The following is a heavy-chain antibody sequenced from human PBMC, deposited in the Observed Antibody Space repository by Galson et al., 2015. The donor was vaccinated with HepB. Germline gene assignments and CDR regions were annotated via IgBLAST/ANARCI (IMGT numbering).Heavy chain of an antibody. CDR3: ARLDVMTTVTTEGFYYYYGMDV. CDR1: GFTVSSNY. V-gene: IGHV3-53*04. D-gene: IGHD4-17*01. Sequence: SLRLSCAASGFTVSSNYMSWVRQAPGKGLEWVSVIYSGGSTYYADSVKGRFTISRHNSRNTLYLQMNSLRAEDTAVYYCARLDVMTTVTTEGFYYYYGMDVWGQGTTVTVSS. J-gene: IGHJ6*02. CDR2: IYSGGST.